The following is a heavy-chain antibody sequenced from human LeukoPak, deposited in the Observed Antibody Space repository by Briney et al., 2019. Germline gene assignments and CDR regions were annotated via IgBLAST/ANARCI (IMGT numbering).Heavy chain of an antibody. J-gene: IGHJ6*03. CDR2: IYYSGST. CDR3: ARHQGNYGDYYYCMDV. Sequence: SETLSLTCTVSGGSISNSYYWGWIRQSPGKGLEWIGSIYYSGSTYYNPSLKSRVIVSVDTSKNQFSLKLSSVTAADTAVYYCARHQGNYGDYYYCMDVWGKGSTVTVSS. D-gene: IGHD4-17*01. CDR1: GGSISNSYY. V-gene: IGHV4-39*01.